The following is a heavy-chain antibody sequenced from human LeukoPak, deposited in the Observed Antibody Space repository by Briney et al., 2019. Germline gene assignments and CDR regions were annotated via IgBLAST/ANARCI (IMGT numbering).Heavy chain of an antibody. CDR2: IKSKTDGETT. D-gene: IGHD3-10*01. Sequence: GGSLRLSCVDSGFTFTNAWMSWVRQAPGKGLEWIGRIKSKTDGETTNYAEPVRSRFTISRDDSKSAVYLQMNSLKIEDTAVYYCTTDLGTYYHGSQRLIPIDYWGQGTLVTVSS. V-gene: IGHV3-15*01. J-gene: IGHJ4*02. CDR1: GFTFTNAW. CDR3: TTDLGTYYHGSQRLIPIDY.